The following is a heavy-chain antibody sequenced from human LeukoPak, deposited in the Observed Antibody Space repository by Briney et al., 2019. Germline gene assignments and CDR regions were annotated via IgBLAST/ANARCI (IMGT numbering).Heavy chain of an antibody. D-gene: IGHD2-15*01. V-gene: IGHV3-73*01. CDR2: IRSKANSYAT. CDR3: AKDGGSGDYYYYMDV. Sequence: PGGSLRLSCAASGFTFSGSAMHWVRQASGKGLEWVGRIRSKANSYATAYAASVKGRFTISRDDSKNTAYLQMNSLRAEDTAVYYCAKDGGSGDYYYYMDVWGKGTTVTVSS. J-gene: IGHJ6*03. CDR1: GFTFSGSA.